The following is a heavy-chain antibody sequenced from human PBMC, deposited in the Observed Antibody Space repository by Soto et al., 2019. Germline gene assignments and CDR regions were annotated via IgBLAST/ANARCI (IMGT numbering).Heavy chain of an antibody. V-gene: IGHV3-23*04. J-gene: IGHJ4*02. CDR1: GFIFSSYA. D-gene: IGHD4-17*01. Sequence: EVQMVESGGGLTQPGGSLRLSCAASGFIFSSYAMTWVRQAPGKGLEWVSGVSGTGGSAYYADSVKGRFTISRDKSTNTLYLHMNSLRAEDTAVYYCARGSAYSDYDLEYWGQGTLVTVSS. CDR2: VSGTGGSA. CDR3: ARGSAYSDYDLEY.